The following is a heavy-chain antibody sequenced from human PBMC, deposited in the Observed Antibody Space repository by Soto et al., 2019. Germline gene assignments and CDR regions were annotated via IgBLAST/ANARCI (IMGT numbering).Heavy chain of an antibody. CDR2: ISSSGSTI. CDR1: GFTFSSYE. V-gene: IGHV3-48*03. D-gene: IGHD2-15*01. CDR3: ARDPRVVVVAATLDYFDY. J-gene: IGHJ4*02. Sequence: GGSLRLSCAASGFTFSSYEMNWVRQAPGKGLEWVSYISSSGSTIYYADSVKGRFTISRDNAKNSLYLQMNSLRAEDTAVYYCARDPRVVVVAATLDYFDYWGQGTLVTVSS.